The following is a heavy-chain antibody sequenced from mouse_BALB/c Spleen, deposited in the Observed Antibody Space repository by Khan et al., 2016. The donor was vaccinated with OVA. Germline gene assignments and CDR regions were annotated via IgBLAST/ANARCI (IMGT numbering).Heavy chain of an antibody. CDR2: INPYNDGT. CDR1: GYTFTTYV. D-gene: IGHD2-10*01. V-gene: IGHV1S136*01. CDR3: ARSTYYGNPYAMDY. Sequence: VQLKESGPELVKPGTSVKMSCKASGYTFTTYVMHWVRQKPGQGLEWIGYINPYNDGTKYSEKFKGKATLTSDKSSSTSYMELSSLTSEDSAVYYCARSTYYGNPYAMDYWGQGTSVSVSS. J-gene: IGHJ4*01.